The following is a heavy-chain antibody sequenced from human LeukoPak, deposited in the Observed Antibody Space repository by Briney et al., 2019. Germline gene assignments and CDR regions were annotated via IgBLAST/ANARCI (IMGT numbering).Heavy chain of an antibody. CDR2: IYHSGST. J-gene: IGHJ4*02. Sequence: SQTLSLTCAGSRGSLSSGGYSWRWIRQPPGRGREWLGYIYHSGSTYYNPPLKSRVTISVDRSKNQFSLKLSSVTAADTAVYYCASAHSSSWYRYWGQGTLVTVSS. V-gene: IGHV4-30-2*01. CDR1: RGSLSSGGYS. CDR3: ASAHSSSWYRY. D-gene: IGHD6-13*01.